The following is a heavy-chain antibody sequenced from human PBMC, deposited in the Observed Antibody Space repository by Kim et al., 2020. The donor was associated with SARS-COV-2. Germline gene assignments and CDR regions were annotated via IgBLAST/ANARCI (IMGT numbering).Heavy chain of an antibody. D-gene: IGHD6-25*01. CDR3: ATFNGQDGLDG. Sequence: GGSLRLSCAASGFIFSRYAMNWVRQAPGKGLEWLSATSGSGGSTYYADSAKGRFTISRDNSKNTLYLQMNSLRVEDTAAYYCATFNGQDGLDGWGQGTTVTVSS. J-gene: IGHJ6*02. CDR2: TSGSGGST. CDR1: GFIFSRYA. V-gene: IGHV3-23*01.